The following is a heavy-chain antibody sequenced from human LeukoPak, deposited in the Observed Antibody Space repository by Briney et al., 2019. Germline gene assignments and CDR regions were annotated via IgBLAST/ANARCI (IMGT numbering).Heavy chain of an antibody. CDR3: ARQSGRGRYFHH. V-gene: IGHV1-2*02. CDR2: INPRSGAS. D-gene: IGHD2-15*01. CDR1: GYTFTDYF. Sequence: GASVNVSCKASGYTFTDYFVHWVRQAPGQGLEWMGWINPRSGASDYAQNFQGRVTMTTDTSISTSYMDLSRLRSDDTALYYCARQSGRGRYFHHWGQGTLVTVSS. J-gene: IGHJ1*01.